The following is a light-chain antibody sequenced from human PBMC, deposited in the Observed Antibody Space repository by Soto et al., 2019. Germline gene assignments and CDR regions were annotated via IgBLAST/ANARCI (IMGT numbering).Light chain of an antibody. V-gene: IGKV1-8*01. CDR3: QQYYSSPIT. CDR1: QGISSY. J-gene: IGKJ5*01. CDR2: AAS. Sequence: AIRMTQSPSSLSASTGDRVTITCRASQGISSYLAWYQQKPGKAPKLLIYAASTLQSGVPSRFSGSGSGTDFTLTISCLQSEDFATYYCQQYYSSPITFGQGTRLEIK.